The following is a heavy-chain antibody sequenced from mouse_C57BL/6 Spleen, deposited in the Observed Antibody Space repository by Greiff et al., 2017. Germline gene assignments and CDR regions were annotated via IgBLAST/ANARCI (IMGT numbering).Heavy chain of an antibody. D-gene: IGHD1-1*01. CDR1: GYTFTDYN. CDR2: INPNNGGT. Sequence: VQLQQSGPELVKPGASVKIPCKASGYTFTDYNMDWVKQSHGKSLEWIGDINPNNGGTSYNQKFKGKATLTVDKSSSTAYMELRSLTSDDTAVYYCAREGYGVMAYWGQGTLVTVSA. J-gene: IGHJ3*01. V-gene: IGHV1-18*01. CDR3: AREGYGVMAY.